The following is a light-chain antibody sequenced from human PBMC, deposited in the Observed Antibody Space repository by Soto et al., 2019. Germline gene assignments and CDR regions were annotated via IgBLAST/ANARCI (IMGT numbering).Light chain of an antibody. CDR1: QSISRW. CDR3: QQYESYPLT. CDR2: QAS. V-gene: IGKV1-5*03. Sequence: DLQMTQSPSTLSASVGDRVTITCRASQSISRWLAWYHQKPGRAPKLLIYQASTLESGVPSRFSGSGSGTEFTLTISSLQADDSATYYCQQYESYPLTFGGGTKVEIE. J-gene: IGKJ4*01.